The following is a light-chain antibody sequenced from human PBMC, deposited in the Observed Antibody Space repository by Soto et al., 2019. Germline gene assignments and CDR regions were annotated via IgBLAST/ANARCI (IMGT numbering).Light chain of an antibody. CDR1: SSDVGGYNY. CDR2: EVT. J-gene: IGLJ1*01. CDR3: SSFTGASTI. Sequence: QSVLTQPASVSGSPGQSITISCTGTSSDVGGYNYVSWYQHHPGKAPKLMIYEVTKRPSGVPDRFSGSKSGNTASLTVSGLQAEDEADYYCSSFTGASTIFGTGTKVTVL. V-gene: IGLV2-14*01.